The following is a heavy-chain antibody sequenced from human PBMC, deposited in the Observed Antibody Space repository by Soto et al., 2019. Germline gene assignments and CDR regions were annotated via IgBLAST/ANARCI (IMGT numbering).Heavy chain of an antibody. CDR2: INPKSGGT. J-gene: IGHJ6*02. CDR3: ARGDSTDCSNGVCSFFYNHDMDV. D-gene: IGHD2-8*01. V-gene: IGHV1-2*04. CDR1: GYNFNDYY. Sequence: ASVKVSCKTSGYNFNDYYIYWVRQAPGQGLEWLGRINPKSGGTSTAQKFQGWVTMTTDTSISTASMELTRLTSDDTAIYYCARGDSTDCSNGVCSFFYNHDMDVWGQGTTVTVSS.